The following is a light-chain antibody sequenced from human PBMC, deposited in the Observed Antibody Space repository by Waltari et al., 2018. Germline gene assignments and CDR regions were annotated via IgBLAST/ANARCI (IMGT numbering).Light chain of an antibody. CDR1: RSVLGIDNF. CDR3: SSYTSTSSPWV. CDR2: GVS. J-gene: IGLJ3*02. Sequence: QSALTQPASVSGSPGPSTPIPCTGTRSVLGIDNFVSWYQQHPDKAPKLVIYGVSNRPSGVSNRFSGSKSGNTASLTISGLQAEDEADYYCSSYTSTSSPWVFGGGTKLTVL. V-gene: IGLV2-14*03.